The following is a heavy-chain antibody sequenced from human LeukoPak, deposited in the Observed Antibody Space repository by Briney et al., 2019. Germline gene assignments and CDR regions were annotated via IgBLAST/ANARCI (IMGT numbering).Heavy chain of an antibody. CDR2: INPNDGDT. Sequence: ASVKVSCTASGYTFTDYYMHWVRQAPGQGFEWMEWINPNDGDTNYAQKFQGRVTMTRDTSISTAHMEVSRLRSDDTAVYYCARANFLYCSSTTCLFDYWGQGTLVTVSS. J-gene: IGHJ4*02. CDR1: GYTFTDYY. V-gene: IGHV1-2*02. D-gene: IGHD2-2*01. CDR3: ARANFLYCSSTTCLFDY.